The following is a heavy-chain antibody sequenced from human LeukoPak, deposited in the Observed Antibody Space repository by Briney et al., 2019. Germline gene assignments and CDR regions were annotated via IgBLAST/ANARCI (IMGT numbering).Heavy chain of an antibody. CDR2: IYHSGST. D-gene: IGHD3-22*01. Sequence: SETLSLTCTVSGGSISSGGYYWSWIRQPPGKGLEWIGYIYHSGSTYYNPSLKSRVTISVDRSKNQFSLKLSSVTAADTAVYYCARDPLNYDSSDRPFDYWGQGTLVTVSS. CDR3: ARDPLNYDSSDRPFDY. CDR1: GGSISSGGYY. V-gene: IGHV4-30-2*01. J-gene: IGHJ4*02.